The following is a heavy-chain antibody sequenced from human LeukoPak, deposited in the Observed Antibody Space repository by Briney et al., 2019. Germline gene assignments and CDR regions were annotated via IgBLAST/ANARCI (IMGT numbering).Heavy chain of an antibody. CDR3: ARDSGYGDYLNWFDP. CDR2: ISAYNGNT. Sequence: ASVKVSCKASGYTFSTFGINWVRQAPGQGLEWMGWISAYNGNTNYAQKLQGRVTLTTDTSTSTAYMELRSLRSDDTAVYYCARDSGYGDYLNWFDPWGQGTLVTVSS. J-gene: IGHJ5*02. CDR1: GYTFSTFG. V-gene: IGHV1-18*01. D-gene: IGHD4-17*01.